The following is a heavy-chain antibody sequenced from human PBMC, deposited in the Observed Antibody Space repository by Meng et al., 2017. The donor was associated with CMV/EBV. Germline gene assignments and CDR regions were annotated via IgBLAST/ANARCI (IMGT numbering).Heavy chain of an antibody. J-gene: IGHJ6*02. V-gene: IGHV3-13*01. Sequence: GESLKISCAASGFTFSSYDMHWVRQATGKGLEWVSAIGTAGDTYYPGSVKGRFTISRENAKNSLYLQMNSLRAGDTAVCYCARMGYCTNGVCYGMDVWGQGTTVTVSS. CDR1: GFTFSSYD. CDR3: ARMGYCTNGVCYGMDV. CDR2: IGTAGDT. D-gene: IGHD2-8*01.